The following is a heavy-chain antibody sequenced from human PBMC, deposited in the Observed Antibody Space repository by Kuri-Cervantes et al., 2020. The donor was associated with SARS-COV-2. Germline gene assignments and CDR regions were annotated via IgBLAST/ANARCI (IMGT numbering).Heavy chain of an antibody. D-gene: IGHD6-13*01. CDR1: GFTFSSYG. J-gene: IGHJ3*02. CDR2: IRYDGSNK. CDR3: AKIPIIAAAGADAFDI. V-gene: IGHV3-30*02. Sequence: GESLKISCAASGFTFSSYGMHWVRQAPGKGLEWVAFIRYDGSNKYYADSVKGRFTISRDNSKNTLYPQMNSLRAEDTAVYYCAKIPIIAAAGADAFDIWGQGTMVTVSS.